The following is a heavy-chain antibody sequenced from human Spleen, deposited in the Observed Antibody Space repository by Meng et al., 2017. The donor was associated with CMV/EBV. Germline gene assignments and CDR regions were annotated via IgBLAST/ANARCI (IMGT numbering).Heavy chain of an antibody. CDR3: ARESSGSFVLDV. J-gene: IGHJ6*02. Sequence: GGSLRLSCAASGFTFSVYSMIWVRQAPGKGLEWVSSISSSSSFISYVDSVKGRFTIARDNAEISLYLHMSGLRAEDTAVYFCARESSGSFVLDVWGQGTTVTVSS. V-gene: IGHV3-21*01. D-gene: IGHD3-22*01. CDR2: ISSSSSFI. CDR1: GFTFSVYS.